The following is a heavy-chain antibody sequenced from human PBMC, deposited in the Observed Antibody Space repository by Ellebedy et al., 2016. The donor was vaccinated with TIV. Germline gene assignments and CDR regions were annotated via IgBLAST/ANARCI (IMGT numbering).Heavy chain of an antibody. CDR1: GFTFSRFW. J-gene: IGHJ4*02. Sequence: GESLKISCAASGFTFSRFWMAWVRQAPGKGLEWVATINQGGSETYYVDSVKGRFTISRDNSKNSLYLQMNSLRAEDTAVYYCARVTTLATGTGYYFDYWGQGTLVTVSS. CDR3: ARVTTLATGTGYYFDY. V-gene: IGHV3-7*01. D-gene: IGHD4-17*01. CDR2: INQGGSET.